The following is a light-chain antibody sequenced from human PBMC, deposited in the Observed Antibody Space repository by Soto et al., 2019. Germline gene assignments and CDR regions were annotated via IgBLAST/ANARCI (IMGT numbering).Light chain of an antibody. J-gene: IGLJ1*01. Sequence: QSVLTQPASVSGSPGQSITISCTGTSSDVGSYNLVSWYQHHPGKAPELMIYEGSKRPSGVSNRFSGSKSGNTASLTISGLQAEDEADYYCCSYAGSYIVFGTGTKVTVL. V-gene: IGLV2-23*03. CDR1: SSDVGSYNL. CDR3: CSYAGSYIV. CDR2: EGS.